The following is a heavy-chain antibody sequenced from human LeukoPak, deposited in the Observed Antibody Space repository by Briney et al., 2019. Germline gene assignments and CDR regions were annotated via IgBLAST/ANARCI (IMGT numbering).Heavy chain of an antibody. CDR3: ARDLNREDFDY. V-gene: IGHV3-33*01. J-gene: IGHJ4*02. CDR2: IWLDGSAE. Sequence: PGKSLRLSCAASGFSFSSYDMHWVRQAPGKGLEWVAIIWLDGSAEYYGDSVKGRFTVSRDNSENTLYLQMDNLRVEDTAVYYCARDLNREDFDYWGQGTLVAVSS. CDR1: GFSFSSYD. D-gene: IGHD1-14*01.